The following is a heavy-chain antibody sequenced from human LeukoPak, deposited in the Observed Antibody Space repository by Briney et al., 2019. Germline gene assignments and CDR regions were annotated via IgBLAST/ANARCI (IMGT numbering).Heavy chain of an antibody. CDR3: ARDGGIAAAGRAYYFDY. V-gene: IGHV3-33*01. D-gene: IGHD6-13*01. CDR1: GFTFSSYG. CDR2: IWYDGSNK. J-gene: IGHJ4*02. Sequence: AGGSLRLSCAASGFTFSSYGMHWVRQAPGKGLEWVAVIWYDGSNKYYADSVKGRFTIYRDNSKNTLYLQMNSPRAEDTAVYYCARDGGIAAAGRAYYFDYWGQGTLVTVSS.